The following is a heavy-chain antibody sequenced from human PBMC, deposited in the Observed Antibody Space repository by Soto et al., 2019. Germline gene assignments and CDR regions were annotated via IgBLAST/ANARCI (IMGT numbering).Heavy chain of an antibody. D-gene: IGHD2-8*01. CDR1: GGSFSGYY. CDR3: ARDRLAIVLMVYAPNDY. CDR2: INHSGST. J-gene: IGHJ4*02. V-gene: IGHV4-34*01. Sequence: PSETLSLTCAVYGGSFSGYYWSWIRQPPGKGLEWIGGINHSGSTNYNPSLKSRVTISVDTSKNQFSLKLSSVTAADTAVYYCARDRLAIVLMVYAPNDYWGQGTLVTVSS.